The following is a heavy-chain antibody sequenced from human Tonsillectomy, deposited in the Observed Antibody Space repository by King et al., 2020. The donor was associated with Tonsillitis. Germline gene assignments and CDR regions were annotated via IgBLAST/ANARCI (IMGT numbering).Heavy chain of an antibody. CDR3: ARGGQYEYDSGGYRGDYYSGFDV. CDR1: GGTFSSYA. J-gene: IGHJ6*02. D-gene: IGHD3-22*01. CDR2: IIPVFGAA. Sequence: VQLVESGAEAKKPGSSVKVSCKASGGTFSSYAISWVRQAPGQGLEWMGGIIPVFGAANYAPQFQGRVTITADKSTGTAYMELSSLRSEDTAVYYCARGGQYEYDSGGYRGDYYSGFDVWGQGTTVTVSS. V-gene: IGHV1-69*06.